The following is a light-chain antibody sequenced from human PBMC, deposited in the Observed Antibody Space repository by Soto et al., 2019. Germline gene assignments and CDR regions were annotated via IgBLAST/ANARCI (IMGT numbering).Light chain of an antibody. J-gene: IGLJ2*01. CDR1: SSDVGGYNY. Sequence: QPVLSQPPSASGSPGQSVTISCTGSSSDVGGYNYVSWYQQHPGKAPKLMIYEVSKRLSGVPDRLSGSKSGNTASLTVSGLQAEDEADYYCSSYGGSNTVVFGGGTKLTVL. V-gene: IGLV2-8*01. CDR3: SSYGGSNTVV. CDR2: EVS.